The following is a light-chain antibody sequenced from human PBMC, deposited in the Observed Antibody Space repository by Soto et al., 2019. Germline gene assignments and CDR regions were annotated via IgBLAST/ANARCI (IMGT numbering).Light chain of an antibody. Sequence: EVVLTQSPGTLSLSPGEGATLSCRASQSVGSNYLAWFQQKLGRALRLLIYGASSRATGIPDRFSGSGSGTDFTLTMTRLEPEDSAVYYCQQYGHSPYTFGQGTKVDIK. CDR2: GAS. J-gene: IGKJ2*01. V-gene: IGKV3-20*01. CDR3: QQYGHSPYT. CDR1: QSVGSNY.